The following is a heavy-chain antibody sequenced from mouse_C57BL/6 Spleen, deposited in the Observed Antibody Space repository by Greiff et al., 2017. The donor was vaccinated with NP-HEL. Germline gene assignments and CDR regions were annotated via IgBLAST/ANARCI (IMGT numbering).Heavy chain of an antibody. CDR2: IRSKSNNYAT. D-gene: IGHD4-1*01. CDR1: GFSFNTYA. V-gene: IGHV10-1*01. CDR3: VRELDPAMDY. Sequence: EVKLVESGGGLVQPKGSLKLSCAASGFSFNTYAMNWVRQAPGKGLEWVARIRSKSNNYATYYADSVKDRFTISRDDSESMLYLQMNNLKTEDTAMYYCVRELDPAMDYWGQGTSVTVSS. J-gene: IGHJ4*01.